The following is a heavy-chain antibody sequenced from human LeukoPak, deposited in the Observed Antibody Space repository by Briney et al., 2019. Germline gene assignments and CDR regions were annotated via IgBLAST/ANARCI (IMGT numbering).Heavy chain of an antibody. CDR1: GGSITSSPYY. D-gene: IGHD5-24*01. V-gene: IGHV4-39*01. Sequence: PSETLSLTCTVTGGSITSSPYYWGWIRQPPRKGLEWIGSISYNGNTYYGPSVKSRVTMSRDTSQNQFSLRVTSVTAADTAVYYCARRHSAHGHNYFDFWGQGTLVTVSS. CDR3: ARRHSAHGHNYFDF. J-gene: IGHJ4*02. CDR2: ISYNGNT.